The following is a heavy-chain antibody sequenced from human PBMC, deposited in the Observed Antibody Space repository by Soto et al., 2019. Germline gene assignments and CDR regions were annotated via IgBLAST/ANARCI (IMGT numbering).Heavy chain of an antibody. CDR2: IYYSGST. V-gene: IGHV4-39*07. CDR1: GGSISSSSYY. J-gene: IGHJ5*02. CDR3: ARYNKAPSAFSLTDGYNWFDP. Sequence: PSETLSLTCTVSGGSISSSSYYWGWIRQPPGKGLEWIGSIYYSGSTYYNPSLKSRVTISVDTSKNQFSLKLSSVTAEDTAVYYCARYNKAPSAFSLTDGYNWFDPWGQGTLVTVSS. D-gene: IGHD1-20*01.